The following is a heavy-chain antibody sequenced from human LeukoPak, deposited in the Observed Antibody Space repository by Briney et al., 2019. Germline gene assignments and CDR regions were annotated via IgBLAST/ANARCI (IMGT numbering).Heavy chain of an antibody. Sequence: GGSLRLSCAASGSTFSSYWMNWVRQAPGKGLEWVANIKQDGSEKYYVDSVKGRFTISRDNAKNSLYLQMNSLRAEDTAVYYCARDPPNDYGDQTPYDYWGQGTLVTVSS. J-gene: IGHJ4*02. CDR2: IKQDGSEK. V-gene: IGHV3-7*01. CDR1: GSTFSSYW. D-gene: IGHD4-17*01. CDR3: ARDPPNDYGDQTPYDY.